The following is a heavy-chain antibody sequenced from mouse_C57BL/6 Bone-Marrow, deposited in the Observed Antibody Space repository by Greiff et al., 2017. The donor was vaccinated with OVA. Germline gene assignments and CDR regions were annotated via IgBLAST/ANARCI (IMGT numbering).Heavy chain of an antibody. CDR3: VRQCFAY. J-gene: IGHJ3*01. CDR2: IRSKSNNYAT. CDR1: GFSFNTYA. V-gene: IGHV10-1*01. Sequence: EVMLVESGGGLVQPKGSLKFSCAASGFSFNTYAMNWVRQAPGKGLEWVGRIRSKSNNYATYYADSVKYRFTISRDDSERMLYLQMNNLKSEDTAMYYCVRQCFAYWGQGTLVTVSA.